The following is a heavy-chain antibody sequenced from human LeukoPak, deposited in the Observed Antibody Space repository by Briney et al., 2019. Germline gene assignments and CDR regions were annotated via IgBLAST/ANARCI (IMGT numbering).Heavy chain of an antibody. V-gene: IGHV4-59*01. J-gene: IGHJ4*02. CDR3: ARDRRGEYYYDSSGYYYVGFDY. CDR2: IYYSGST. CDR1: VGSISSYY. D-gene: IGHD3-22*01. Sequence: SETLSLTCTVSVGSISSYYWSWIRQPPWKGLEWIGYIYYSGSTNYNPSLKSRVTISVDTSKNQFSLKLSSVTAADTAVYYCARDRRGEYYYDSSGYYYVGFDYWGQGTLVTVSS.